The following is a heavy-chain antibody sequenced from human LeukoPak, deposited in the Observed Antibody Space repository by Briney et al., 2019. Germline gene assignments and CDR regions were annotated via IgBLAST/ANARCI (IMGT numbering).Heavy chain of an antibody. V-gene: IGHV3-11*04. Sequence: KAGGSLRLSCAASGFTFSDYYMSWIRQAPGKGLEWVSYISSSGSTIYYADSVKGRFTISRDNAKNSLYLQMNSLRAEDTAVYYCARVPIKYSSSWYPWEPEPGHFDYWGQGTLVTVSS. CDR3: ARVPIKYSSSWYPWEPEPGHFDY. D-gene: IGHD6-13*01. CDR1: GFTFSDYY. J-gene: IGHJ4*02. CDR2: ISSSGSTI.